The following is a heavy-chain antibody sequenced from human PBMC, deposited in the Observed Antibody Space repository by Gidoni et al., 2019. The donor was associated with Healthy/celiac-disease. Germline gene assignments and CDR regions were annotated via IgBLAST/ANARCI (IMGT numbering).Heavy chain of an antibody. CDR2: IRYDGSNK. V-gene: IGHV3-30*02. Sequence: VQLVESGGGVVQPGGSRRLSCAAHGFTLSSYGMHWVREAPGKGLEWVAFIRYDGSNKYYADSVKGRFTISRDNSKNTLYLQMNSLRAEDTAVYYCAKEGGDSGFAVVAATSDYYYYYGMDVWGQGTTVTVSS. J-gene: IGHJ6*02. CDR1: GFTLSSYG. CDR3: AKEGGDSGFAVVAATSDYYYYYGMDV. D-gene: IGHD2-15*01.